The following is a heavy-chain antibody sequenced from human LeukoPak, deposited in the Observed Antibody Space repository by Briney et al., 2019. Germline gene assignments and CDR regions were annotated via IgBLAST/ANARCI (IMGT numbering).Heavy chain of an antibody. D-gene: IGHD4-4*01. J-gene: IGHJ6*02. V-gene: IGHV3-48*01. Sequence: PGGSLRLSCAASGFTFSSYSMNWVRQAPGKGLEWVSYISSSSSTIYYADSVKGRFTISRDNAKNSLYLQMNSLRAEDTAVYYCARVMTTTYPLYYYYYGMDVWGQGTTVTVSS. CDR1: GFTFSSYS. CDR2: ISSSSSTI. CDR3: ARVMTTTYPLYYYYYGMDV.